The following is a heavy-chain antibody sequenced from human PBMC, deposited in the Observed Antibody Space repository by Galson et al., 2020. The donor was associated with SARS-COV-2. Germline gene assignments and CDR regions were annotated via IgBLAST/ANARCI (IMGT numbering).Heavy chain of an antibody. D-gene: IGHD6-13*01. CDR1: GGSFSGYY. CDR2: INHSGST. Sequence: SETLSLTCAVYGGSFSGYYWSWIRQPPGMGLEWIGEINHSGSTNYNPSLKSRVTISVDTSKNQFSLKLSSVTAADTAVYYCARGRHSSSWYPKRNWFDPWGQGTLVTVSS. J-gene: IGHJ5*02. CDR3: ARGRHSSSWYPKRNWFDP. V-gene: IGHV4-34*01.